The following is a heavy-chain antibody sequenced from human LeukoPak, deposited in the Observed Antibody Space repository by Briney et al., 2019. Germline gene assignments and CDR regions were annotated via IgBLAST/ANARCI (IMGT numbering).Heavy chain of an antibody. J-gene: IGHJ4*02. Sequence: PSETLSLTCAVYGGSFSGYYWIWIRQPPGKGLEWIGEINHSGSTNYNPSLKSRVTISVDTSKNQFSLKLSSVTAADTAVYYCAKSITMVRGVHDYWGQGTLVTVSS. CDR1: GGSFSGYY. CDR3: AKSITMVRGVHDY. D-gene: IGHD3-10*01. CDR2: INHSGST. V-gene: IGHV4-34*01.